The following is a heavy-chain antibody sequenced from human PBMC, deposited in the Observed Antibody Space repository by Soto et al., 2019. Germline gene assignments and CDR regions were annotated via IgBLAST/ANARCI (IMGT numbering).Heavy chain of an antibody. CDR1: GYTFTSYG. V-gene: IGHV1-18*04. CDR3: ARETLRWGVYSGYDYYYGMDV. Sequence: QVQLVQSGAEVKKPGASVKVSCKASGYTFTSYGISWVRQAPGQGLEWMGWISAYNGNTNYAQKLQGRVTMTTDTSTSTAYMELRSLRSDDTAVYYCARETLRWGVYSGYDYYYGMDVWGQGTTVTVSS. CDR2: ISAYNGNT. J-gene: IGHJ6*02. D-gene: IGHD5-12*01.